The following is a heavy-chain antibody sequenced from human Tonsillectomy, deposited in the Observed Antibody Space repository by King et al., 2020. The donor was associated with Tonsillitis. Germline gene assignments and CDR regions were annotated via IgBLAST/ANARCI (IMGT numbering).Heavy chain of an antibody. CDR1: GGSISSSSYY. CDR3: ARLPYDILTGFDY. J-gene: IGHJ4*02. CDR2: IYYSGST. D-gene: IGHD3-9*01. V-gene: IGHV4-39*01. Sequence: QLQESGPGLVKPSETLSLTCTVSGGSISSSSYYWGWIRQPPGKGLEGIGSIYYSGSTYYNPSLKSRVTISVDTSKNQFSLKLSSVTAADTAVYYCARLPYDILTGFDYWGQGTLVTVSS.